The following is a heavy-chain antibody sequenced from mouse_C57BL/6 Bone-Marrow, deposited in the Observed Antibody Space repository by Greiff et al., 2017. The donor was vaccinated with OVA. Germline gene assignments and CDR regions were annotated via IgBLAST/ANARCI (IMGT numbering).Heavy chain of an antibody. V-gene: IGHV1-64*01. D-gene: IGHD1-1*01. Sequence: QVELQQPGAELVKPGASVKLSCKASGYTFTSYWMHWVKQRPGQGLEWIGMIHPNSGSTNYNEKFKSKATLTVDKSSSTAYMQLSSLTSEDSAVYYCAKFYYYGSTHWGQGTTLTVSS. J-gene: IGHJ2*01. CDR3: AKFYYYGSTH. CDR2: IHPNSGST. CDR1: GYTFTSYW.